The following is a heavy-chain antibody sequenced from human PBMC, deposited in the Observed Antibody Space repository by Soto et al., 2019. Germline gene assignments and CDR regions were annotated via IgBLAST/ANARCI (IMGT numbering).Heavy chain of an antibody. CDR3: ARDTGLDNDYGDSLHYYYGMDV. V-gene: IGHV1-69*08. Sequence: QVQLVQSGAEVKKPGSSVKVSCKASGGTFSSYTISWVRQAPGQGLEWMGRIIPILGIANYAQKFQGRVTITADKSTSTAYMELSSLRSEDTAVYYCARDTGLDNDYGDSLHYYYGMDVWGQGTTVTVSS. J-gene: IGHJ6*02. CDR2: IIPILGIA. D-gene: IGHD4-17*01. CDR1: GGTFSSYT.